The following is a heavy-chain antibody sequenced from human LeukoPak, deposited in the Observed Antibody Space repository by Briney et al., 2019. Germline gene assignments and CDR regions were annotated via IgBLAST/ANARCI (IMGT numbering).Heavy chain of an antibody. CDR2: IYSGGDT. D-gene: IGHD1-14*01. CDR3: ARDPTGASV. V-gene: IGHV3-53*01. J-gene: IGHJ6*04. Sequence: AGSLRLSCAASGFSVSNNYMSWVRQAPGKGLEWISVIYSGGDTYYTDSVRGRFTISRDNSKNTVHLQMNGLTDEDTAVYYCARDPTGASVWGKGTTVTVSS. CDR1: GFSVSNNY.